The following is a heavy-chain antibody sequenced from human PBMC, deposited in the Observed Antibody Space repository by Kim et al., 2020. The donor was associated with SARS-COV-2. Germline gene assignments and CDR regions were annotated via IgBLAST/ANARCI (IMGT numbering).Heavy chain of an antibody. CDR2: IFSSGST. V-gene: IGHV4-4*07. CDR1: GGSISSYY. D-gene: IGHD6-13*01. Sequence: SETLSLTCTVSGGSISSYYWSWIRQPAGKGLEWIGRIFSSGSTSYNPSLKSRVTMSVDSSKNQFTLRLNSVTAADTAVYYCAVMQGIEFKWGQGSPVTVS. CDR3: AVMQGIEFK. J-gene: IGHJ1*01.